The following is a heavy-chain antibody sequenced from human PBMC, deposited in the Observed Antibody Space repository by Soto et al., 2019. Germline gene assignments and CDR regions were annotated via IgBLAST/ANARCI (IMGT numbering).Heavy chain of an antibody. D-gene: IGHD2-2*01. Sequence: PGGSLRLSCAASGFTFEDYAMHWVRQAPGKGPEWVSGISWNSASIYYADSVKGRFTISRDNAKNSLYLQMNSLRAEDTAVYYCARDLLEATFSCISTSCPEEYYYYYYGMDVWGQGTTVTVSS. V-gene: IGHV3-9*01. CDR3: ARDLLEATFSCISTSCPEEYYYYYYGMDV. J-gene: IGHJ6*02. CDR1: GFTFEDYA. CDR2: ISWNSASI.